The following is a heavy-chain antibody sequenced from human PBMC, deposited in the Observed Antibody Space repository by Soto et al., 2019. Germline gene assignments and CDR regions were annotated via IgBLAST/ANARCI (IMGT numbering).Heavy chain of an antibody. J-gene: IGHJ4*02. V-gene: IGHV3-33*01. Sequence: QVQLVEAGGGVVQPGRSLRLYCAASGFDFSTYGMQWVRQAPGKGLEWVAVIWNDGSNKYYADSVRGRVIIYRDNSKNTLFLQLNSLRAEDTAVYYCARALVPFEYWGQGTLVTVSS. CDR3: ARALVPFEY. CDR2: IWNDGSNK. CDR1: GFDFSTYG.